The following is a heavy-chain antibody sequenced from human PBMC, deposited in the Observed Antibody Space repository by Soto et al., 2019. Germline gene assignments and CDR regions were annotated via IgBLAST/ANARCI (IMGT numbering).Heavy chain of an antibody. V-gene: IGHV4-59*01. CDR2: IYYSGST. Sequence: SETLSLTCTVSGGSISSYYWSWIRQPPGKGLEWIGYIYYSGSTNYNPSLKSRVTISVDTSKNQFSLKLSSVTAADTAVYYCARDVSGYYGMDVWGQGTTVTVSS. CDR1: GGSISSYY. J-gene: IGHJ6*02. CDR3: ARDVSGYYGMDV.